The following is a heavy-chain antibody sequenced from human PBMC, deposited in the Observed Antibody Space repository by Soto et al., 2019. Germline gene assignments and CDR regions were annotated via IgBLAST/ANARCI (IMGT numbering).Heavy chain of an antibody. V-gene: IGHV4-59*01. CDR2: IYYSGST. Sequence: SETLSLTCTVSGGSISSYYWSWIRQPPGKGLEWIGYIYYSGSTNYNPSLKSRVTISVDTSKNQFSLKLSSVTAADTAVYYCARDVSGYYGMDVWGQGTTVTVSS. CDR1: GGSISSYY. J-gene: IGHJ6*02. CDR3: ARDVSGYYGMDV.